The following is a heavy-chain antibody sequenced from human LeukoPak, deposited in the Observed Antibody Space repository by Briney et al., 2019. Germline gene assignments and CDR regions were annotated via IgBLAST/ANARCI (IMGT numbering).Heavy chain of an antibody. CDR2: ISGYTGAT. V-gene: IGHV1-18*01. CDR3: ARDTPGSAKLFDY. Sequence: ASVKVSCKASGYTFTSYGISWVRQAPGQGLEWMGWISGYTGATHYSVKLQDRLTVTTDTSTNTAYMELRSLRSADTAVYFCARDTPGSAKLFDYWGQGTLVTVSS. J-gene: IGHJ4*02. D-gene: IGHD3-10*01. CDR1: GYTFTSYG.